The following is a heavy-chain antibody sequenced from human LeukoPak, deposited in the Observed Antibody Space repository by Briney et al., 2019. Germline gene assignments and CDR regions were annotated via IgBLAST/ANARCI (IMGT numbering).Heavy chain of an antibody. V-gene: IGHV4-39*07. CDR1: GGSISSGGYY. J-gene: IGHJ6*03. D-gene: IGHD3-10*01. Sequence: ETLSLTCTVSGGSISSGGYYWSWIRQPPGKGLEWIWEINHSGSTNYNSSLKSRVTISVDTSKNQFSLKLSSVTAADTAVYYCARGYYGSGSHCCHMDVWGKGTTITVS. CDR3: ARGYYGSGSHCCHMDV. CDR2: INHSGST.